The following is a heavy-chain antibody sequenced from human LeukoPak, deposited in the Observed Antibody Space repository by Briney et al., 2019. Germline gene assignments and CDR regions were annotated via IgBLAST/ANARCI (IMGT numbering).Heavy chain of an antibody. CDR1: GYSFTSYW. J-gene: IGHJ4*02. CDR2: IYPGDSDT. V-gene: IGHV5-51*01. Sequence: GESLKISCKGSGYSFTSYWIGWVRQMPGKGLEWMGIIYPGDSDTRYSPSFQGQVTISADKSISTAYLQWSSLKASDTAMYYCARQGPGESSPYYFDYWGQGTLVTVSS. CDR3: ARQGPGESSPYYFDY. D-gene: IGHD6-6*01.